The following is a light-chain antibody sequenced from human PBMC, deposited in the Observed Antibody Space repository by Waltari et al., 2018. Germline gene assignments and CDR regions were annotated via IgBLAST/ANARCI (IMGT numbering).Light chain of an antibody. Sequence: IQMTQSPSSLSASVGDTVTITFRASQGISSSFAWYQHKPGKAPKLLIFKPSSFQTGVPLRFSGSGSGTDGTLTISSLQPEEFANDYCKKDNRAHPTFGQGTKVEVK. CDR2: KPS. V-gene: IGKV1-12*01. J-gene: IGKJ1*01. CDR3: KKDNRAHPT. CDR1: QGISSS.